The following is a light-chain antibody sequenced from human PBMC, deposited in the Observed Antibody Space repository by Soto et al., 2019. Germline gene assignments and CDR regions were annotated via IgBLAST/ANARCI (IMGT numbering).Light chain of an antibody. CDR3: QQHNSYPLT. Sequence: IQLTQSPSSLSASVGDRGTITCRASQGLSSYLAWYQQKPGKAPELLIYVTSTLQSGVPSRFSGSGSGTDFTLTISSLQPEDFATYYCQQHNSYPLTFGGGTKVEIK. J-gene: IGKJ4*01. V-gene: IGKV1-9*01. CDR1: QGLSSY. CDR2: VTS.